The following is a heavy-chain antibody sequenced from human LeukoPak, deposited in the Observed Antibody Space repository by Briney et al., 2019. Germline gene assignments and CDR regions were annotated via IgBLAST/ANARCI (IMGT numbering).Heavy chain of an antibody. D-gene: IGHD2-2*01. J-gene: IGHJ4*02. CDR1: GGSISSSSYY. V-gene: IGHV4-39*01. CDR3: ANYCSSTSCYFLPPIP. CDR2: IYYSGST. Sequence: SETLSLTCTVSGGSISSSSYYWGWIRQPPGKGLEWIGSIYYSGSTYYNPSLKSRVTISVDTSKNQFSLKLSSVTAADTAVYYCANYCSSTSCYFLPPIPWGQGTLVTVSS.